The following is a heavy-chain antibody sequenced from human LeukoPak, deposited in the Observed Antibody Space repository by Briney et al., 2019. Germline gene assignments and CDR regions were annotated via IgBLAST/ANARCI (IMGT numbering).Heavy chain of an antibody. D-gene: IGHD6-13*01. V-gene: IGHV3-66*01. CDR1: GFTVGSNY. Sequence: GGSLRLSCAASGFTVGSNYMNWVRQAPGKGLEWVSVIYSGGSTYYADSVKGRFTISRDNSKNTLYLQMNSLRAEDTAVYYCASIAAASGGGYYFDYWGQGTLVTVSS. CDR3: ASIAAASGGGYYFDY. CDR2: IYSGGST. J-gene: IGHJ4*02.